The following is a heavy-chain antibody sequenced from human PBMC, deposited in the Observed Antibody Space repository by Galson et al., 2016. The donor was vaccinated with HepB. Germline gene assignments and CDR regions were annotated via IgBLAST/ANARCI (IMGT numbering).Heavy chain of an antibody. CDR3: ARDSAAVGATDRFDP. D-gene: IGHD2-15*01. V-gene: IGHV3-74*01. Sequence: SLRLSCAASGFTFSTYWMHWVRQAPGKGLVWVSRINSDGSSTSYADSVEGRFTISRDNAKNTLYLQMNSLRGEDTAVYYCARDSAAVGATDRFDPWGQGTLVTVSS. J-gene: IGHJ5*02. CDR1: GFTFSTYW. CDR2: INSDGSST.